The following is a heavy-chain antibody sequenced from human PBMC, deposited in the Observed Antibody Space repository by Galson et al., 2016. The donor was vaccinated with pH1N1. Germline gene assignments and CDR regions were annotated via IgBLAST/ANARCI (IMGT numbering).Heavy chain of an antibody. Sequence: SLRLSCAASGFSFSNFGMSWVRQAPGKGLEWVANIEPDGSEKHYVDSVKGRFTISRDNAKNLVYLQMNSLRAEDTAVYYCAREIYGSGSYWGQGTLVTVSS. CDR1: GFSFSNFG. CDR2: IEPDGSEK. CDR3: AREIYGSGSY. V-gene: IGHV3-7*01. J-gene: IGHJ4*02. D-gene: IGHD3-10*01.